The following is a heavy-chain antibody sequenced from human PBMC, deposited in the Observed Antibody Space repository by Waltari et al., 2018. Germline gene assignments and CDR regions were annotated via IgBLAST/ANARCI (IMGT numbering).Heavy chain of an antibody. V-gene: IGHV1-18*04. D-gene: IGHD3-10*01. CDR2: INPYNGNT. J-gene: IGHJ4*02. CDR1: GYTFTDYY. Sequence: VQLVQSGAEVKKPGATVKISCKASGYTFTDYYMHWVQQAPGKGLEWMGWINPYNGNTKYIERLQGRVTLTTDTSTNTAYMELRSLRSDDTAMYYCARDPFAPFYWGQGTLVTVSS. CDR3: ARDPFAPFY.